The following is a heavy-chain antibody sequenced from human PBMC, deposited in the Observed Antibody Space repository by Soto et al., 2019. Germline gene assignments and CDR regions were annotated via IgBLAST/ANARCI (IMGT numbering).Heavy chain of an antibody. V-gene: IGHV4-31*03. Sequence: QVQLQESGPGLVKPSQTLSLTCTVSGGSISSGGYYWSWIRQHPGKGLEWIGYIYYSGSTHYNPSRQSRVTISVDTSKNQVSLKLSSVTAADTAVYYCARALTTVTLFDPWGQGTLVTVSS. J-gene: IGHJ5*02. CDR1: GGSISSGGYY. CDR3: ARALTTVTLFDP. D-gene: IGHD4-17*01. CDR2: IYYSGST.